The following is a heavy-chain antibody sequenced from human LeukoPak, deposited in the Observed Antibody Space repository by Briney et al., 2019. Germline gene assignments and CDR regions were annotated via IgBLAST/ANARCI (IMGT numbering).Heavy chain of an antibody. CDR3: ARDVPSVAAAGSRIDTNYYYYGMDV. D-gene: IGHD6-13*01. CDR2: IYYSGST. Sequence: SETLSLTCTVSGGSISSRSYYWGWIRQPPGKGLEWIGSIYYSGSTYYNPSLKSRVTISVDTSKNQFSLKLSSVTAADTAVYYCARDVPSVAAAGSRIDTNYYYYGMDVWGQGTTVTVSS. J-gene: IGHJ6*02. V-gene: IGHV4-39*07. CDR1: GGSISSRSYY.